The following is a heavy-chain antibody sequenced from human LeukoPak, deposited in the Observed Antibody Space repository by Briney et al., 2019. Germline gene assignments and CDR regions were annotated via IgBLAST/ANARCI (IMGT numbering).Heavy chain of an antibody. Sequence: GGSLRLSCAASGFTVSSNYMSWVRQAPGKGLEWVSVIYSGGSTYYADSVKGRFTISRDNSKNTLYLQMNSLRAEDTAVYYCAREFDEGVGAYYFDYWGQETLVTVSS. CDR2: IYSGGST. D-gene: IGHD3-10*01. CDR1: GFTVSSNY. CDR3: AREFDEGVGAYYFDY. J-gene: IGHJ4*02. V-gene: IGHV3-66*01.